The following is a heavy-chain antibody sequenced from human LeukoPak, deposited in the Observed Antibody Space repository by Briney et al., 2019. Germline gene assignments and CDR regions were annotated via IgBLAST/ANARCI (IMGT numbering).Heavy chain of an antibody. D-gene: IGHD4/OR15-4a*01. CDR3: AKERDYGPADY. J-gene: IGHJ4*02. V-gene: IGHV3-23*01. CDR1: GFAVGSNY. Sequence: PGGSLRLSCVASGFAVGSNYMSWVRQAPGKGLEWVSGLSGSGSSTDYADSVKGRFTVSRDNSKNTLFLQMNSLRAEDTAIYYCAKERDYGPADYWGQGTLVTVSS. CDR2: LSGSGSST.